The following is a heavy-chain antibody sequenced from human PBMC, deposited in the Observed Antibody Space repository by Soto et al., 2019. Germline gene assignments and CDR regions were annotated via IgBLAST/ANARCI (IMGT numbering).Heavy chain of an antibody. Sequence: SETLSLTCTVSGDSISTFYWGWMRQSPGKELEWIGYVYYTGSTNYNPSLKSRVTISVDRSKNQFSLKLTSANAADTAVYYCARVGAYFGEFDYFDYWGQRTPVTVSS. J-gene: IGHJ4*02. CDR1: GDSISTFY. D-gene: IGHD3-10*01. CDR2: VYYTGST. V-gene: IGHV4-59*01. CDR3: ARVGAYFGEFDYFDY.